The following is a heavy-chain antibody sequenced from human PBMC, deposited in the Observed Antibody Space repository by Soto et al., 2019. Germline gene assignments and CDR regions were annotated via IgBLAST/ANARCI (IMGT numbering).Heavy chain of an antibody. J-gene: IGHJ4*02. Sequence: GGSLRLSCAASGFTFSSYGRHWVRQAPGKGLEWVAVISYDGSNKYYADSVKGRFTISRDNSKNTLYLQMNSLRAEDTAVYYCAKAVVGDYIWGSLNLDYWGQGTLVTVSS. V-gene: IGHV3-30*18. CDR3: AKAVVGDYIWGSLNLDY. D-gene: IGHD3-16*01. CDR2: ISYDGSNK. CDR1: GFTFSSYG.